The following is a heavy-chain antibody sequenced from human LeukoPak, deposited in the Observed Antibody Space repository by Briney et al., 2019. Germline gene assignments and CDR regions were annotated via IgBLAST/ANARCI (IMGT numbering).Heavy chain of an antibody. J-gene: IGHJ5*02. CDR3: ARLRGSVSQSDNWFDP. D-gene: IGHD3-10*01. CDR1: GYTFTGYY. Sequence: ASVKVSCKASGYTFTGYYMHWVRQAPGQGLEWMGWINPNSGGTNYAQKFQGRVTMTRDTSISTAYMELSRLRSDDTAVYYCARLRGSVSQSDNWFDPWGQGTLVTVSS. CDR2: INPNSGGT. V-gene: IGHV1-2*02.